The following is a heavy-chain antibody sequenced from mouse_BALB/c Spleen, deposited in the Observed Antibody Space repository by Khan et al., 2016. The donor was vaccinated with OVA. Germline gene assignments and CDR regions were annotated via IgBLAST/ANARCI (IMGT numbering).Heavy chain of an antibody. J-gene: IGHJ2*01. Sequence: VQLKQSGAELGRPGSSVKLSCKTSGNIFTSYGIKWVKQRPGQGLEWIGYIYPGNGYTEYSEKFQGKATLTSDTSSNTAYMQLRSLPSEDSAIYFCTTAYYRYYFVYWGQGTTLTVSS. CDR2: IYPGNGYT. D-gene: IGHD2-14*01. V-gene: IGHV1S134*01. CDR3: TTAYYRYYFVY. CDR1: GNIFTSYG.